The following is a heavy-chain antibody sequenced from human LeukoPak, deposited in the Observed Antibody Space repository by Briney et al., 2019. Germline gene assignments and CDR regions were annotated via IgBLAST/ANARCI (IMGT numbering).Heavy chain of an antibody. J-gene: IGHJ5*02. CDR2: IYPGDSDP. V-gene: IGHV5-51*01. CDR3: VNALYSSGWFDD. Sequence: GESLKISCKGSGYRFTTYGIGWVRQMPGKGLEWMGIIYPGDSDPRYSPSFQGQVTISADESITTAYLQWSSLKASDTAMYYCVNALYSSGWFDDWGQGTLVSVSS. D-gene: IGHD6-19*01. CDR1: GYRFTTYG.